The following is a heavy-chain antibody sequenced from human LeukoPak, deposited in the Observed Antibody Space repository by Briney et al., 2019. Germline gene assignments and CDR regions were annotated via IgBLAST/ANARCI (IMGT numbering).Heavy chain of an antibody. D-gene: IGHD4-17*01. V-gene: IGHV4-31*03. J-gene: IGHJ6*02. CDR2: IYYSGST. Sequence: SQTLSLTCTVSGGSISSGGYYWSWIRQHPGKGLEWIGYIYYSGSTYYNPSLKSRVTISVDTSKNQFSLKLSSVTAADTAVYYCARKRAVTNYYYYGMDVWGQGTTVTVSS. CDR1: GGSISSGGYY. CDR3: ARKRAVTNYYYYGMDV.